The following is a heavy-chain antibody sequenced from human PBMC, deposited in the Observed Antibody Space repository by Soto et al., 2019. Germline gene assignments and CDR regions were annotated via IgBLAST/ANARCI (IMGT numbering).Heavy chain of an antibody. CDR2: INHSGST. CDR3: ARGYGEVYYDFWSGYQPWYYFDY. V-gene: IGHV4-34*01. Sequence: TLSLTCAVYGGSFSGYYWSWIRQPPGKGLEWIGEINHSGSTNYNPSLKSRVTISVDTSKNQFSLKLSSVTAADTAVYYCARGYGEVYYDFWSGYQPWYYFDYWGQGTLVTVSS. CDR1: GGSFSGYY. J-gene: IGHJ4*02. D-gene: IGHD3-3*01.